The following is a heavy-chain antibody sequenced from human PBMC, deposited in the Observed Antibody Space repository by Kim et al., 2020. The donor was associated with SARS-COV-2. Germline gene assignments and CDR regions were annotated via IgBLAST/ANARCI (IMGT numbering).Heavy chain of an antibody. D-gene: IGHD2-8*02. Sequence: GGSLRLSCAASGFTFSSYGMHWVRQAPGKGLEWVAVISYDGSNKYYADSVKGRFTISRDNSKKTLYLQMNSLRAEDTAVYYCAKDGYCTGGVCYSTRWFDPWGQGTLVTVSS. CDR3: AKDGYCTGGVCYSTRWFDP. J-gene: IGHJ5*02. V-gene: IGHV3-30*18. CDR1: GFTFSSYG. CDR2: ISYDGSNK.